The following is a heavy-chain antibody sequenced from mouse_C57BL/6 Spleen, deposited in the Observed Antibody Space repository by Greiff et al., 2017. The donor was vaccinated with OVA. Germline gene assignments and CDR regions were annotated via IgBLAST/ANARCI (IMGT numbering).Heavy chain of an antibody. J-gene: IGHJ3*01. D-gene: IGHD2-10*02. CDR2: IYPGSGNT. CDR1: GYTFTDYY. V-gene: IGHV1-76*01. Sequence: VQLQQSGAELVRPGASVKLSCKASGYTFTDYYINWVKQRPGQGLEWIARIYPGSGNTYYNEKFKGKATLTAEKSSSTAYMQLSSLTSEDSAVYFCARGSLEVGFAYWGQGTLVTVSA. CDR3: ARGSLEVGFAY.